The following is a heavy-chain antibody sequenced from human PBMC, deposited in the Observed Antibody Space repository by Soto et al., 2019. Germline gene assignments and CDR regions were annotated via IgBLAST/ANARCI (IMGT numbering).Heavy chain of an antibody. J-gene: IGHJ3*02. CDR2: IKQDGSEK. Sequence: PGGSLRLSCAASGFTFSSYSMNWVRQAPGKGLEWVANIKQDGSEKYYVNSVKGRFTISRDNAKNSLFLQMNSLRAEDTAVYYCARFVAFGGVTLHAFDIWGQGTMVTVSS. CDR3: ARFVAFGGVTLHAFDI. D-gene: IGHD3-16*01. V-gene: IGHV3-7*01. CDR1: GFTFSSYS.